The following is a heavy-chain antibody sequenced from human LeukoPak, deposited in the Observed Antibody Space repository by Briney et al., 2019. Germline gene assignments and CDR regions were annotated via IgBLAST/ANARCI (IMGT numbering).Heavy chain of an antibody. CDR2: INHSGST. J-gene: IGHJ5*02. V-gene: IGHV4-39*07. Sequence: PSETLSLTCTVSGGSISSSSYYWSWIRQPPGKGLEWIGEINHSGSTNYNPSLKSRVTISVDTSKNQFSLKLSSVTAADTAVYYCATEQDWFDPWGQGTLVTVSS. D-gene: IGHD1/OR15-1a*01. CDR3: ATEQDWFDP. CDR1: GGSISSSSYY.